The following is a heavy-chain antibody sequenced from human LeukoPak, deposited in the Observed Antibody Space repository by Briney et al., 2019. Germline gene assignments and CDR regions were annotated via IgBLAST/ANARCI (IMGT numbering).Heavy chain of an antibody. CDR3: ARENHYDYVWGSYRPKYFDY. CDR2: IYWDDDK. V-gene: IGHV2-5*02. D-gene: IGHD3-16*02. CDR1: GVSLSTSGVG. Sequence: SGPTLVKPTQTLTLTCTFSGVSLSTSGVGVGWIRQPPGKALEWLALIYWDDDKRYSPSLKSRLTITKDTSKNQVVLTMTNMDPVDTATYYCARENHYDYVWGSYRPKYFDYWGQGTLVTVSS. J-gene: IGHJ4*02.